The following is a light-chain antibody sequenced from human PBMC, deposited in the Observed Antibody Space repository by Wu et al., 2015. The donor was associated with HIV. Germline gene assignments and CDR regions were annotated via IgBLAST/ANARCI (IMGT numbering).Light chain of an antibody. Sequence: IQMTQSPSTLSASVGDRVTITCRASQAIRNDLGWYQHKPGKAPKFLIYGASTLQSGVPSRFSGSGSGTDFALTISSLQPEDFATYYCLQDYNYPWTFGQGTKVEI. CDR1: QAIRND. CDR3: LQDYNYPWT. V-gene: IGKV1-6*01. CDR2: GAS. J-gene: IGKJ1*01.